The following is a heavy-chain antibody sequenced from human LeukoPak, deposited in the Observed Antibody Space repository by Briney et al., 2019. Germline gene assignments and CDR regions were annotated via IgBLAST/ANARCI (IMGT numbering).Heavy chain of an antibody. V-gene: IGHV3-11*01. CDR3: GIADSSNYGPPDY. CDR1: GFSLTDYY. CDR2: SSSSGSTM. D-gene: IGHD3-22*01. Sequence: GGSLRLSCTTSGFSLTDYYMSWIRQAPAKGLEWVSYSSSSGSTMYYTESVKGRFTISRDSAKRTLYLQMNSLRVEDTAIYYCGIADSSNYGPPDYWGQGTPVPVSS. J-gene: IGHJ4*02.